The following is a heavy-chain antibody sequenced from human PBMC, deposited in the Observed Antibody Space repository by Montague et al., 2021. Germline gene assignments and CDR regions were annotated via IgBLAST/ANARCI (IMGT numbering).Heavy chain of an antibody. J-gene: IGHJ3*02. CDR3: ARHIRSYSGYVFDAFDI. CDR2: ISYSGIT. Sequence: SETLSLTCSVSGDSISRSTYYWGWIRQPPGKGLEWIGSISYSGITYLTSSLKSRVTISGDTSKNPFSLKLTSVTAADTGVYYCARHIRSYSGYVFDAFDIWGPGKMVTVSA. D-gene: IGHD5-12*01. CDR1: GDSISRSTYY. V-gene: IGHV4-39*01.